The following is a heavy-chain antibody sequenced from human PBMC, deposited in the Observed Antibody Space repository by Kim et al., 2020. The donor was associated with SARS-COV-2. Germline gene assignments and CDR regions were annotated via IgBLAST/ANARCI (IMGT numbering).Heavy chain of an antibody. Sequence: GGSLRLSCSAFGFTFSDHNMNWVRQAPGKGLEWGSYISGSSNYINYADSVRGRFTISRDNARNSVYLQMNSLRDEDTAVYYCTRGQVTFDYWGQGTLVTVSS. CDR1: GFTFSDHN. J-gene: IGHJ4*02. V-gene: IGHV3-48*02. CDR2: ISGSSNYI. CDR3: TRGQVTFDY.